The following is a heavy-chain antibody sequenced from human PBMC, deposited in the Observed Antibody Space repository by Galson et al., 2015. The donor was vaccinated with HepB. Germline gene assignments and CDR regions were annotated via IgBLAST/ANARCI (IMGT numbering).Heavy chain of an antibody. CDR3: ARGRWPYYFDY. V-gene: IGHV3-48*03. J-gene: IGHJ4*02. Sequence: SLRLSCAASGFTLSRYEMNWVRQAPGKGLEWVSYISSSRSTIYYADSVKGRFTISRDNAKNSLYLQMNSLRAEDTAVYYCARGRWPYYFDYWGQGTLVTVSS. CDR2: ISSSRSTI. D-gene: IGHD5-24*01. CDR1: GFTLSRYE.